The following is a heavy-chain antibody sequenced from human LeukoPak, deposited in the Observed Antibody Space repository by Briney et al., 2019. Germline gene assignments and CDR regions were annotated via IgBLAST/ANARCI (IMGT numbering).Heavy chain of an antibody. CDR1: GYTFTSYD. V-gene: IGHV1-46*01. CDR2: INPSGGST. Sequence: ASVKVSCKASGYTFTSYDINWVRQATGQGLEWMGIINPSGGSTSYAQKFQGRVTMTRDMSTSTAYMELRSLRSDDTAVYYCARQNLRDSDAFDIWGQGTMVTVSS. J-gene: IGHJ3*02. CDR3: ARQNLRDSDAFDI. D-gene: IGHD2/OR15-2a*01.